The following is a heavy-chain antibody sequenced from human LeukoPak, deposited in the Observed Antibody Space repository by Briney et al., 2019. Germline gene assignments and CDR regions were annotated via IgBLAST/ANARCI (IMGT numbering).Heavy chain of an antibody. Sequence: SETLSLTCAVPGGSISSGGYSWSWIRQPPGKGLEWIGEINHSGSTHYSPSLKSRLSISVDPSKNQFSLKLSSVTAADTAVYYCARGGGYCTNNVCPPWFDPWGQGALVTVSS. CDR3: ARGGGYCTNNVCPPWFDP. J-gene: IGHJ5*02. CDR1: GGSISSGGYS. CDR2: INHSGST. D-gene: IGHD2-8*01. V-gene: IGHV4-30-2*01.